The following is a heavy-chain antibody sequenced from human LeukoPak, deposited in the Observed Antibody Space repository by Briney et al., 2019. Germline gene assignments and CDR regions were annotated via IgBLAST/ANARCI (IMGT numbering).Heavy chain of an antibody. CDR3: ARDRGIAARSRWGDFDC. J-gene: IGHJ4*02. V-gene: IGHV3-21*01. Sequence: GGSLRLSCAASGFTFSSYSMNWVRQAPGKGLEWVSSISSSSSYIYYADSVKGRFTISRDNAKNSLYLQMNSLRAEDTAVYYCARDRGIAARSRWGDFDCWGQGALVTVSS. D-gene: IGHD6-6*01. CDR1: GFTFSSYS. CDR2: ISSSSSYI.